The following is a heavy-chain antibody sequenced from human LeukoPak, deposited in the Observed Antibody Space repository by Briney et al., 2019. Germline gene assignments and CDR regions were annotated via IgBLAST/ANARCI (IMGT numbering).Heavy chain of an antibody. CDR1: GYTFTSYG. D-gene: IGHD2-2*03. Sequence: GASVKVSCKASGYTFTSYGISWVRQAPGQGLEWMGWISAYNGNTNYAQKLQGRVTMTTDTSTSTAYMELRSLRSDDTAVYYCARDGYCGSTSCPVNLYYYYGMDVWGQGTTVTVSS. CDR3: ARDGYCGSTSCPVNLYYYYGMDV. CDR2: ISAYNGNT. J-gene: IGHJ6*02. V-gene: IGHV1-18*01.